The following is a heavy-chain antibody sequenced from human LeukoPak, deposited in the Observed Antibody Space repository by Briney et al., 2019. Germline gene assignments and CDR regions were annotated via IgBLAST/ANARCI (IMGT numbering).Heavy chain of an antibody. V-gene: IGHV1-8*02. J-gene: IGHJ4*02. CDR2: MNPDSGNT. CDR3: ARERDSWDLLNW. CDR1: GYTFTSYD. Sequence: GASVKVSCKASGYTFTSYDINGVRQAPGQGLEWMGWMNPDSGNTGYAQKFQGRVTMTRDISISTAYMELSSLTSEDTAVYYCARERDSWDLLNWGGQGTLVTVSS. D-gene: IGHD1-26*01.